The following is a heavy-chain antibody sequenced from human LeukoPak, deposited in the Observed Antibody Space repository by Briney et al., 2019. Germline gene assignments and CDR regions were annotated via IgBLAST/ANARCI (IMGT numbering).Heavy chain of an antibody. CDR3: AKDGSSSSFDY. CDR1: GFTFSSYG. V-gene: IGHV3-30*18. J-gene: IGHJ4*02. CDR2: ISYDGSNK. Sequence: PGRSLRLSCAASGFTFSSYGMHWVRQAPGKGLEWVAVISYDGSNKYYADSVKGRFTISRDNSKNTLYLQMNSLGAEDTAVYYCAKDGSSSSFDYWGQGTLVTVSS. D-gene: IGHD6-13*01.